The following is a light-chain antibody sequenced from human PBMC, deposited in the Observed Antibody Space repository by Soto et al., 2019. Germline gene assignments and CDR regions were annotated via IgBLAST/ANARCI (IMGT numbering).Light chain of an antibody. V-gene: IGKV3-20*01. CDR2: GAS. Sequence: EIVLTQSPGTLSLSPGERATLSCRASQRVSSSYLAWYQQKPGQPPRLLIYGASSRATGIPDRFSGSGSGTDFTLTISRLEPEDFAVYYCQQYGSSPTWTFGQGTKVEIK. J-gene: IGKJ1*01. CDR1: QRVSSSY. CDR3: QQYGSSPTWT.